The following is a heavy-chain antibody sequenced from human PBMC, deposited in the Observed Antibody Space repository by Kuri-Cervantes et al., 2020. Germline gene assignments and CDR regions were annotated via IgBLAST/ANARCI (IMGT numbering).Heavy chain of an antibody. Sequence: GGSLRLSCTVSGGSISSSSYYWGWIRQPPGKGLEWVSVIYSGGSTDYADSVKGRFTISRDNSKNTLYLQMNSLRAEDTAAYYCARVAAAGNYWGQGTLVTVSS. D-gene: IGHD6-13*01. V-gene: IGHV3-66*02. CDR1: GGSISSSSYY. CDR3: ARVAAAGNY. J-gene: IGHJ4*02. CDR2: IYSGGST.